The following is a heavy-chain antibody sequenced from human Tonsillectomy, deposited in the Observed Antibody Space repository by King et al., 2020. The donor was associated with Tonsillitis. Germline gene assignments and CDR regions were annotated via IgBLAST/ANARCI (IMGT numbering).Heavy chain of an antibody. CDR3: ASGPSWYFDL. CDR2: ISSSSSYI. V-gene: IGHV3-21*01. Sequence: VQLVESGGGLVKPGGSLRLSCAASGFTFSSYSMNWVRQAPGKGLEWVSSISSSSSYIYYADSMKGRFTISRDNAKNSLYLQMNSLRAEDTAVYYCASGPSWYFDLWGRGTLVTVSS. J-gene: IGHJ2*01. CDR1: GFTFSSYS.